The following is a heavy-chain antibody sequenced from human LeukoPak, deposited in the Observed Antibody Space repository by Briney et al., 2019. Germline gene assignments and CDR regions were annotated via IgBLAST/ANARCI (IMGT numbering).Heavy chain of an antibody. CDR3: ARDMPIMITFGELDY. J-gene: IGHJ4*02. Sequence: PGGSLRLSCAASGFTLSSYAMHWVRQAPGKGLEWVAVISYDGSNKYYADSVKGRFTISRDNSKNTLYLQMNSLRAEDTAVYYCARDMPIMITFGELDYWGQGTLVTVSS. D-gene: IGHD3-16*01. CDR1: GFTLSSYA. CDR2: ISYDGSNK. V-gene: IGHV3-30-3*01.